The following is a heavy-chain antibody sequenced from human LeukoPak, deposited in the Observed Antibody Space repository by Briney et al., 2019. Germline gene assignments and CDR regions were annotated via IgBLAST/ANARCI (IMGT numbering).Heavy chain of an antibody. CDR3: ARMSQQQLVSPLYY. CDR2: ISAYNGNT. Sequence: ASVKVSCKASGYTFTSYGISWVRQAPGQGLEWMGWISAYNGNTNYAQKLQGRVTMTTDTSTSTAYMELRSLRSDDTAVYYCARMSQQQLVSPLYYWGQGTLVTVSS. J-gene: IGHJ4*02. V-gene: IGHV1-18*01. CDR1: GYTFTSYG. D-gene: IGHD6-13*01.